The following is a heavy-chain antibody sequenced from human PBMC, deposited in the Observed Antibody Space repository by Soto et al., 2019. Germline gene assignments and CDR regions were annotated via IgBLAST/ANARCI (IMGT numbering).Heavy chain of an antibody. V-gene: IGHV4-39*01. D-gene: IGHD6-13*01. J-gene: IGHJ6*02. Sequence: SETLSLTCTVSGGSISSSSYYWGWIRQPPGKGLEWIGSIYYSGSTYYNPSLKSRVTISVDTSKNQFSLKLSSVTAADTAVYYCARRGAAAGYYYYYYGMDVWGQGTTVTAP. CDR1: GGSISSSSYY. CDR3: ARRGAAAGYYYYYYGMDV. CDR2: IYYSGST.